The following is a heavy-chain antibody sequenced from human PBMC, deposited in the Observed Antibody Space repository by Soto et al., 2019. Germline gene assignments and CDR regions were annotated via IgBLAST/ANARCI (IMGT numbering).Heavy chain of an antibody. CDR3: AKDSAQLPPYFDY. CDR1: GYNISSSV. CDR2: VSYDGTMK. J-gene: IGHJ4*02. D-gene: IGHD2-2*01. Sequence: PGGALRLYCADTGYNISSSVIHEDRQAPGKGLEWVGGVSYDGTMKYYVDSVKGRFTISRDNSKNTLYLQMNSLRAEDTAVYYCAKDSAQLPPYFDYWGQGTLVTVSS. V-gene: IGHV3-30*18.